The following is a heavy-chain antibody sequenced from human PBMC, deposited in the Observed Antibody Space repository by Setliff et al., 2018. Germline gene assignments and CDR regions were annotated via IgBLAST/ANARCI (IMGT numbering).Heavy chain of an antibody. V-gene: IGHV4-31*03. J-gene: IGHJ5*02. CDR3: ARASHSYGSPNWFDP. CDR2: IFYNGNT. D-gene: IGHD3-22*01. Sequence: SETLSLTCNVSGDFISSGGYTWNWIRQHPEMGLEWIGYIFYNGNTFYNPSLQSRVTISVDTSKNQFSLKLTSLNAADSAVYYCARASHSYGSPNWFDPWGPGTLVTVSA. CDR1: GDFISSGGYT.